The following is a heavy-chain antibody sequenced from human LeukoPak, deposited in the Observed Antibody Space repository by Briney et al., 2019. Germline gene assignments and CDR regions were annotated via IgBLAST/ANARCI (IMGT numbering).Heavy chain of an antibody. CDR1: GFRFDSYP. D-gene: IGHD4-17*01. Sequence: GGSLSLSCAASGFRFDSYPMNWVRQPPGKGMEWLSNVRTRGDPTSYADSVRGRFTISRDNAKKSLFLQINSLRVEDTAVYFCVRDVDYAFDYWGQGVLVIVSS. V-gene: IGHV3-48*01. CDR2: VRTRGDPT. CDR3: VRDVDYAFDY. J-gene: IGHJ4*02.